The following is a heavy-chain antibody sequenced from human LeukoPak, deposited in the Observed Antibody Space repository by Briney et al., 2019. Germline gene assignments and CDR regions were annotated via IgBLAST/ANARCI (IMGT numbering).Heavy chain of an antibody. Sequence: GGSLRLSCAVSGFTFRGFWMSWVRQAPGKGLEWVANIKEDGSEKYYVDSVKGRFTISRDNAKNSQHLQMNSLRAEDTAVYYCASGWYLVFDYWGQGTLVTVSS. D-gene: IGHD6-19*01. V-gene: IGHV3-7*01. J-gene: IGHJ4*02. CDR2: IKEDGSEK. CDR1: GFTFRGFW. CDR3: ASGWYLVFDY.